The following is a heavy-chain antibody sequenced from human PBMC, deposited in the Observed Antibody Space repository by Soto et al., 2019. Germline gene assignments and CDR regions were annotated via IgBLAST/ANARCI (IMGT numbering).Heavy chain of an antibody. CDR1: GYTFTSYD. Sequence: GASVKVSCKASGYTFTSYDINWVRQATGQGLEWMGWMNPNSGNTGYAQKFQGRVTMTRNTSISTAYMELSSLRSEDTAVYYCARFYYDSSGSPAPFYAFDIWGQGTMVTVSS. V-gene: IGHV1-8*01. CDR2: MNPNSGNT. CDR3: ARFYYDSSGSPAPFYAFDI. J-gene: IGHJ3*02. D-gene: IGHD3-22*01.